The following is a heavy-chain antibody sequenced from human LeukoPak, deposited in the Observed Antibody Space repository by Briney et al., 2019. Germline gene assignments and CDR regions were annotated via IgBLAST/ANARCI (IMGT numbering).Heavy chain of an antibody. J-gene: IGHJ4*02. Sequence: GGSLRLSCAASGFTFSSYGMHWVRQAPGKGLEWVSYISSSGTTISYAQSVKGRFTITRDNAQNSLTLHMNTLGADDTAVYYCAKDGGTHFDHWGQGTLVTVSS. CDR2: ISSSGTTI. D-gene: IGHD1-26*01. CDR1: GFTFSSYG. CDR3: AKDGGTHFDH. V-gene: IGHV3-48*01.